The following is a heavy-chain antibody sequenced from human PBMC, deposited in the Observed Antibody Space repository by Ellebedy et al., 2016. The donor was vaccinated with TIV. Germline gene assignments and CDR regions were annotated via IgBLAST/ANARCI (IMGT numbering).Heavy chain of an antibody. CDR1: GFTFSSYS. D-gene: IGHD2-2*01. V-gene: IGHV3-48*04. CDR2: ISSSSSTI. CDR3: AREGGIRVPAANEFDY. Sequence: GGSLRLSXAASGFTFSSYSMNWVRQAPGKGLEWVSYISSSSSTIYYADSVKGRFTISRDNAKNSLYLQMNSLRAEDTAVYYCAREGGIRVPAANEFDYWGQGTLVTVSS. J-gene: IGHJ4*02.